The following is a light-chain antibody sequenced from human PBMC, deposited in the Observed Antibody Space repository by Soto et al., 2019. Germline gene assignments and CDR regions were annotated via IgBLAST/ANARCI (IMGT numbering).Light chain of an antibody. CDR2: GAS. Sequence: DIQMTQSPSSLSASVGDRVTITCRASQGISSSLAWYQQKPGKVPKLLIYGASTLQSGVPSRFSGSGSGTDFTLTSSSLQPEDLATYYCQEYKGAPWTFGQGTKVEIK. CDR1: QGISSS. CDR3: QEYKGAPWT. J-gene: IGKJ1*01. V-gene: IGKV1-27*01.